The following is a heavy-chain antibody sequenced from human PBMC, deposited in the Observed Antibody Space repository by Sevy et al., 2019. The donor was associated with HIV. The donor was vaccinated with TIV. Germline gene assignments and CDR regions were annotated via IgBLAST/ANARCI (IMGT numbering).Heavy chain of an antibody. CDR3: ARAPAGGWAV. Sequence: SETVSLTCTVSGGSISTYYWSWIRQPPGKGLEWIGHIYYSGNTNYNPSLKSRVTISLDTSKNQFSLNLNSVTAADTAVYYCARAPAGGWAVWGQGTLVTVSS. CDR2: IYYSGNT. V-gene: IGHV4-59*01. CDR1: GGSISTYY. D-gene: IGHD6-19*01. J-gene: IGHJ4*02.